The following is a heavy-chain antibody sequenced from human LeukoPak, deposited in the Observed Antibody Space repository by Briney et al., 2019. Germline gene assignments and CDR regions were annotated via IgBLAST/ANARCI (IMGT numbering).Heavy chain of an antibody. CDR3: ASRIAVAGNYYYGMDV. Sequence: ASVKVSCKASGGTFSSYAISWVRQAPGQGLEWMGGIIPIFGTANYAQKFQGRVTITADESTSTAYMELSSLRSEDTAVYYCASRIAVAGNYYYGMDVWGQGTTVTVSS. D-gene: IGHD6-19*01. J-gene: IGHJ6*02. CDR1: GGTFSSYA. CDR2: IIPIFGTA. V-gene: IGHV1-69*01.